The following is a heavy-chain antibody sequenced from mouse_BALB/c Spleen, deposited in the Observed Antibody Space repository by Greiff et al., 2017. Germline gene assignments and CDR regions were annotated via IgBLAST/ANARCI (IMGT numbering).Heavy chain of an antibody. CDR3: ARDGRVFAY. J-gene: IGHJ3*01. Sequence: EVNVVESGGGLVQPGGSLRLSCATSGFTFTDYYMSWVRQPPGKALEWLGFIRNKANGYTTEYSASVKGRFTISRDNSQSILYLQMNTLRAEDSATYYCARDGRVFAYWGQGTLVTVSA. CDR1: GFTFTDYY. V-gene: IGHV7-3*02. CDR2: IRNKANGYTT.